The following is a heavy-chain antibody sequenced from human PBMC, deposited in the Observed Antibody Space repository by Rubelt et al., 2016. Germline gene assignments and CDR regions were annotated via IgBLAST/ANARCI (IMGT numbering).Heavy chain of an antibody. Sequence: QLQESGPGLVKPSETLSLTCTVFGASMSDFRVSWIRQSAAKGLERIGRAFSNGNTMYNPSLESRVTVSVDTSKKQFSLTLTSVTAADTAIYYCARDYFGTPGNWFNPWGQGVLVTVSS. J-gene: IGHJ5*02. D-gene: IGHD1-7*01. CDR3: ARDYFGTPGNWFNP. CDR1: GASMSDFR. CDR2: AFSNGNT. V-gene: IGHV4-4*07.